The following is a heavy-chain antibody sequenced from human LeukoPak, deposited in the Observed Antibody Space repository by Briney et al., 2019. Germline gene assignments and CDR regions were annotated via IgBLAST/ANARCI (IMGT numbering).Heavy chain of an antibody. V-gene: IGHV4-59*01. Sequence: SETLSLTCTVSGGSISGYYWSWIRQPPGEGLEWIGYIYYRGSTNYNPSLKSRVTISVDTSKNQFSLRLSSVTAADAAVYFCARYCSGGSWCGLDVWGQGTTVTVSS. D-gene: IGHD2-15*01. CDR2: IYYRGST. CDR3: ARYCSGGSWCGLDV. CDR1: GGSISGYY. J-gene: IGHJ6*02.